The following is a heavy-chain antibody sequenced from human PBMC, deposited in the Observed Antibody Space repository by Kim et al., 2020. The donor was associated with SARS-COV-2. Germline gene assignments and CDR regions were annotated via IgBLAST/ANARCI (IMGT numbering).Heavy chain of an antibody. V-gene: IGHV4-4*02. D-gene: IGHD3-10*01. J-gene: IGHJ4*02. CDR1: GDSISSSNW. Sequence: SETLSLTCAVSGDSISSSNWWSWVRQPPGKGLEWIGEIYHSGSTNYNPSLKSRVTISLDKSKNQFSLDLSSVTAADTAVYYCARQDGSGSSFDYWGRGTLVTVSS. CDR3: ARQDGSGSSFDY. CDR2: IYHSGST.